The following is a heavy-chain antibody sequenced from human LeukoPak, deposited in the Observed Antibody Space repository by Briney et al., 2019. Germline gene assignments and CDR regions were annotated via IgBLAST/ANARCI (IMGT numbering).Heavy chain of an antibody. J-gene: IGHJ4*02. V-gene: IGHV4-38-2*02. D-gene: IGHD6-13*01. Sequence: SETLSLTCTVSGYSISSGYYWGWIRQPPGKGLEWIGEINHSGSTNYNPSLKSRVTISVDTSKNQFSLKLSSVTAADTAVYYCARESSSSCLDYWGQGTLVTVSS. CDR3: ARESSSSCLDY. CDR2: INHSGST. CDR1: GYSISSGYY.